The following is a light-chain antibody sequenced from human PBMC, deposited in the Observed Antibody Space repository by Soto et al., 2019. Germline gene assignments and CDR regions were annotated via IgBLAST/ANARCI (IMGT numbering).Light chain of an antibody. CDR2: GAS. CDR3: QQYNNWPYT. CDR1: QSVRSS. Sequence: EIVMTQSPATLSVSPGDRATLSCRASQSVRSSLAWYQQEPGQSPRLLISGASTRATGFPARFSGSGSGTEFTLTISNLQSEDFAVYYCQQYNNWPYTFGQGTKLEIK. V-gene: IGKV3-15*01. J-gene: IGKJ2*01.